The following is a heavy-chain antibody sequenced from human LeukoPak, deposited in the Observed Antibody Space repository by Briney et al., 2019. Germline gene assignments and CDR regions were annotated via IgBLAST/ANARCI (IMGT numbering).Heavy chain of an antibody. CDR3: ARDQANVLRYFDWSH. CDR2: ISSSGSTI. J-gene: IGHJ4*02. V-gene: IGHV3-11*01. D-gene: IGHD3-9*01. Sequence: GGSLRLSCAASGFTFSDYYMSWIRQAPGKGLEWVSYISSSGSTIYYADSVKGRFTISRDNAKNSLYLQMNSLRAEDTAVYYCARDQANVLRYFDWSHWGQGTLVTVSS. CDR1: GFTFSDYY.